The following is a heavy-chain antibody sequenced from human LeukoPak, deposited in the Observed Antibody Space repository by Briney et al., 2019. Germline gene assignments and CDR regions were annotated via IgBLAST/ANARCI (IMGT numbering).Heavy chain of an antibody. Sequence: GGSLRLSCAASGFTVSNNYMSWVRQAPGKGLEWVSVVYSGGSTNYADTVKGRFTISRDNSKNTLYLQMNSLRAEDTAVYYCAKTLPSSWYSFDYWGQGTLVTVSS. CDR1: GFTVSNNY. D-gene: IGHD6-13*01. CDR3: AKTLPSSWYSFDY. CDR2: VYSGGST. J-gene: IGHJ4*02. V-gene: IGHV3-66*01.